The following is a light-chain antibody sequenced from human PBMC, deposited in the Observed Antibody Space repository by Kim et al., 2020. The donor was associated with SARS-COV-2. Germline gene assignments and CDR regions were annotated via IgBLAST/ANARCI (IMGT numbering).Light chain of an antibody. J-gene: IGLJ2*01. CDR1: SSNIGSNT. Sequence: ELTQPPSASGTPGQRVTISCSGSSSNIGSNTVNWYQQVPGTVPKLLIYSNHQRPSGVPDRFSGSKSGTSASLAISGLQSEDEADYYCAAWDDSLNGNVIFGGGTQLTVL. CDR3: AAWDDSLNGNVI. V-gene: IGLV1-44*01. CDR2: SNH.